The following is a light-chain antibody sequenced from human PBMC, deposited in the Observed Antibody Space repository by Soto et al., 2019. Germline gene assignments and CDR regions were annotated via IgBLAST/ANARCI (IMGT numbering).Light chain of an antibody. Sequence: DIQRTQAPSTLSASVGDRVAITCRASQSISSWLAWYQQKPGKAPKVLIYDASNLESGVPSRFSGSGSGTEFTLTISSLQPDDFATYYCQRYNSYAGAFGQGTKVDI. CDR3: QRYNSYAGA. CDR1: QSISSW. J-gene: IGKJ1*01. V-gene: IGKV1-5*01. CDR2: DAS.